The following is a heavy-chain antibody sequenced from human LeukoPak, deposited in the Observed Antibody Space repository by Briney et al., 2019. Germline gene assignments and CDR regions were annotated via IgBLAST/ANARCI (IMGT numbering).Heavy chain of an antibody. Sequence: PGRSLRLSCAASGFTFSSYAMHWVRQAPGKGLEWVAVISYDGSNKYYADSVKGRFTISRDNSKNTLYLQMNSLRAEDTAVYYCARGQLELLVYWGQGTLVTVSS. CDR1: GFTFSSYA. CDR3: ARGQLELLVY. J-gene: IGHJ4*02. CDR2: ISYDGSNK. D-gene: IGHD1-7*01. V-gene: IGHV3-30-3*01.